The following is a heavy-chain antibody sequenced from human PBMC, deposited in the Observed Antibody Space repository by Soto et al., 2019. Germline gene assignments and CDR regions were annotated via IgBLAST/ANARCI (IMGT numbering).Heavy chain of an antibody. Sequence: SDTLSLTCAVYGGSFSSYYWSWVRQPPGRGMEWIGEITHSGSNNFNASLKSRVTISEDIIKNQFSLMLTSVTAADKAVYYCAGAGRQPLVRRNWFNLWGQGTLVTVSS. D-gene: IGHD6-13*01. V-gene: IGHV4-34*01. J-gene: IGHJ5*02. CDR3: AGAGRQPLVRRNWFNL. CDR1: GGSFSSYY. CDR2: ITHSGSN.